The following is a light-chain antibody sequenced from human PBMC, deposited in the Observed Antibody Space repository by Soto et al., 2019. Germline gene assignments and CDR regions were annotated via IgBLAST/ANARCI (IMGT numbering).Light chain of an antibody. CDR2: DAS. J-gene: IGKJ1*01. CDR1: QSINNN. V-gene: IGKV3-15*01. Sequence: IVMTQSPATLSLSPGERVTLSCRASQSINNNLAWYQQKPGQPPRLLIYDASTKSTGFPARFSGSGFGTEFTLTISSLQSEDFAIYYCRQYSRWPATFGRGTKVDIK. CDR3: RQYSRWPAT.